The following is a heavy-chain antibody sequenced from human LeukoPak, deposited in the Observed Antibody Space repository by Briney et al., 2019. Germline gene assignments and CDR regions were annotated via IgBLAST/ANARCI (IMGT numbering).Heavy chain of an antibody. CDR2: INPNSGGT. Sequence: GASVKVSCKASGYTFTGYYMHWVRQAPGQGLEWMGWINPNSGGTNYAQKFQGRVTMTRDTSISTAYMELSRLRSDDTAVYYCARESQVVVPAAKLSYYYYGMDVWGQGTTVTVSS. V-gene: IGHV1-2*02. J-gene: IGHJ6*02. D-gene: IGHD2-2*01. CDR1: GYTFTGYY. CDR3: ARESQVVVPAAKLSYYYYGMDV.